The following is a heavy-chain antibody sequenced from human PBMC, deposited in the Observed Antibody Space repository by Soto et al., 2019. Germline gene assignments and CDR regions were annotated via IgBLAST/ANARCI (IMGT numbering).Heavy chain of an antibody. J-gene: IGHJ6*02. CDR3: AKDHVVDCSSTSCSPYYDFWSGRAYYYYGMDV. Sequence: PGGSLRLSCAASGSTFSSYGMHWVRQAPGKGLEWVAVISYDGSNKYYADSVKGRFTISRDNSKNTLYLQMNSLRAEDTAVYYCAKDHVVDCSSTSCSPYYDFWSGRAYYYYGMDVWGQGTTVTVSS. CDR1: GSTFSSYG. V-gene: IGHV3-30*18. CDR2: ISYDGSNK. D-gene: IGHD3-3*01.